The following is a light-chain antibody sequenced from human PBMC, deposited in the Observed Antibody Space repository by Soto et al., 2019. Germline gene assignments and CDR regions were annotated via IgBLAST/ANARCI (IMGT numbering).Light chain of an antibody. Sequence: QSVLTQPPSVSGAPGQRVTISCSGAYSNLGRNTVTWYHQVPGTAPKLLIYSNHQRPSGVPDRFSGSKSGTSASLDISGLQSEDEADFYCAAWDDNLNGVVFGGGTKLTVL. J-gene: IGLJ2*01. CDR2: SNH. V-gene: IGLV1-44*01. CDR3: AAWDDNLNGVV. CDR1: YSNLGRNT.